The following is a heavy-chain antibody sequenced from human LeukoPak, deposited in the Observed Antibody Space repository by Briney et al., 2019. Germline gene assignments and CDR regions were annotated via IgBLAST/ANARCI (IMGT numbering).Heavy chain of an antibody. D-gene: IGHD1-1*01. J-gene: IGHJ4*02. CDR1: GFTFSAYG. CDR2: ISNHNGNT. V-gene: IGHV1-18*01. CDR3: ARGVAMGTTYYFDS. Sequence: ASVKVSCKTSGFTFSAYGIAWVRQAPGQGPEWMGWISNHNGNTNYAQKFQGRISVTTETSTGTAFLEVRDLKSDDTAVYYCARGVAMGTTYYFDSWGQGTQVTVAS.